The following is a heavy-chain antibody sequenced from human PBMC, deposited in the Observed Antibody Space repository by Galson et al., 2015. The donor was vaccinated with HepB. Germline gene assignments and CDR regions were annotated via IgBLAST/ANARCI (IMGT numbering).Heavy chain of an antibody. CDR2: ISTYNGDT. D-gene: IGHD4-11*01. Sequence: QSGAEVKKPGASVKVSCKASGYTFTSYGISWVRQAPGQGLEWMGWISTYNGDTNYAQKLQGRVTMTPDTSTGTVYMELRSLRSDDTAVYYCARDDYTHYFGLDVWGQGTTVTVSS. V-gene: IGHV1-18*04. CDR3: ARDDYTHYFGLDV. J-gene: IGHJ6*02. CDR1: GYTFTSYG.